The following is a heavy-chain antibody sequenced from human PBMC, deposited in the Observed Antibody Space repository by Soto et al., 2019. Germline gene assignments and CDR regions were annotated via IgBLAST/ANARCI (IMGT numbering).Heavy chain of an antibody. D-gene: IGHD2-15*01. Sequence: ASVKVSCKASGYIFTDYYMRWVRQAPGQKLEWMGRINPNNGNTKYAQKFQGRVTITRDTSASTAYMELSSLRSEDTAVYYCARSLSVALFDPWGQGTLVTAPQ. V-gene: IGHV1-3*01. CDR1: GYIFTDYY. J-gene: IGHJ5*02. CDR3: ARSLSVALFDP. CDR2: INPNNGNT.